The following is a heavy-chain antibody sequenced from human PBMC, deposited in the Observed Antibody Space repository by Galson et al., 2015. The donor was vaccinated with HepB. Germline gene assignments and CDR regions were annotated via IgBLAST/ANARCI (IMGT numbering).Heavy chain of an antibody. CDR3: ARHPGYTYCHHY. CDR2: IDPSDSYT. Sequence: QSGAEVKKPGESLRISCKGSGYSFTTYWISWVRQMPGKGLEWMGRIDPSDSYTKYSPSFQGHVTISADKSISTAYLQWSSLKASDTAIYYCARHPGYTYCHHYWGQGTLVTVSS. D-gene: IGHD5-18*01. J-gene: IGHJ4*02. CDR1: GYSFTTYW. V-gene: IGHV5-10-1*01.